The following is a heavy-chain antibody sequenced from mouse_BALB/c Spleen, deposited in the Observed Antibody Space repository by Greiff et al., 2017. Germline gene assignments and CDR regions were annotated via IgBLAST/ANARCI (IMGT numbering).Heavy chain of an antibody. D-gene: IGHD1-1*01. J-gene: IGHJ4*01. CDR1: GFAFSSYD. Sequence: EVHLVESGGGLVKPGGSLKLSCAASGFAFSSYDMSWVRQTPEKRLEWVAYISSGGGSTYYPDTVKGRFTISRDNAKNTLYLQMSSLKSEDTAMYYCARHYYYGSSQYYYAMDFWGQGTSVTVSS. CDR3: ARHYYYGSSQYYYAMDF. CDR2: ISSGGGST. V-gene: IGHV5-12-1*01.